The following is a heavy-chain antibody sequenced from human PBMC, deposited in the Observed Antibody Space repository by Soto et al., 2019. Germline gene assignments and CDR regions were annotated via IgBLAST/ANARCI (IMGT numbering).Heavy chain of an antibody. D-gene: IGHD6-13*01. CDR2: ARNDPRARTT. CDR1: GFTFSDYH. Sequence: EMQLVESGGGLVQPRGSLRLSCAASGFTFSDYHMEWVRQAPGKGLEWIGRARNDPRARTTQHAASVRGRFITSRDDSENSLYLQMNSLKTEDTAVYYCVGSLQYWGQGTLVTVSS. CDR3: VGSLQY. J-gene: IGHJ4*02. V-gene: IGHV3-72*01.